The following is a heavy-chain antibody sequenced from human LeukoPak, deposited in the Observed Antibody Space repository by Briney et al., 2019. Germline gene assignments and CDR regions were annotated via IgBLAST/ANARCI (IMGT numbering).Heavy chain of an antibody. J-gene: IGHJ5*02. D-gene: IGHD2-2*01. CDR1: GGSFSAYY. Sequence: SETLSLTCAVYGGSFSAYYWSWIRQSPGKGLEWIGEINHSGSTNYNPSLKSRVTISVDTSKNQFSLKLNSVTAADTAVYYCASCSSTSWYAGDWFDPWGQGTLVTVSS. CDR3: ASCSSTSWYAGDWFDP. CDR2: INHSGST. V-gene: IGHV4-34*01.